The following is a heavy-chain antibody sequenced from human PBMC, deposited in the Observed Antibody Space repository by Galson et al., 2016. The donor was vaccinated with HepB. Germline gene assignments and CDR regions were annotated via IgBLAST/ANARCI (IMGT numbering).Heavy chain of an antibody. CDR1: GLNVSDTY. CDR3: ARDLNPAILYYFDL. D-gene: IGHD2-15*01. CDR2: IHRDGHT. Sequence: SLRLSCAASGLNVSDTYMTWLRQPPGKGLEWVSVIHRDGHTYLAASVKGRFSISRDNSKNTLYLQLNSLRPEDTSVYSCARDLNPAILYYFDLWGQGTLVTVSS. V-gene: IGHV3-53*05. J-gene: IGHJ4*02.